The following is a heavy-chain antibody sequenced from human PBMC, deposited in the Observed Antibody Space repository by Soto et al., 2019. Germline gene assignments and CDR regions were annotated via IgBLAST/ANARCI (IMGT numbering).Heavy chain of an antibody. V-gene: IGHV4-59*01. CDR1: GSSISSYY. D-gene: IGHD6-13*01. CDR3: AREGVSSSWYNYYGMDV. CDR2: IYYSGST. J-gene: IGHJ6*02. Sequence: SETLSLTCTVSGSSISSYYWSWIRQPPGKGLEWIGYIYYSGSTNYNPSLKSRVTISVDTSKNQFSLKLSSVTAADTAVYYCAREGVSSSWYNYYGMDVWGQGTTVT.